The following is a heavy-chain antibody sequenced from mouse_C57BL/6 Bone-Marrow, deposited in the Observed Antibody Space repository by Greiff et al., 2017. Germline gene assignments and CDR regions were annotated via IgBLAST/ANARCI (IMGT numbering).Heavy chain of an antibody. Sequence: DVQLVESGGGLVKPGGSLKLSCAASGFTFSSYAMSWVRQTPEKRLEWVATISDGGSYTYYPDNVKGRFTISRDNAKNNLYLQMSHLKSEDTAMYYCARDRKLPAWFAYGGQGTLATVSA. V-gene: IGHV5-4*01. CDR1: GFTFSSYA. CDR2: ISDGGSYT. D-gene: IGHD1-1*01. J-gene: IGHJ3*01. CDR3: ARDRKLPAWFAY.